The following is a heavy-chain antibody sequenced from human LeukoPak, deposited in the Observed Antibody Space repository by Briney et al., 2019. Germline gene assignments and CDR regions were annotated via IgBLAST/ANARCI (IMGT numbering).Heavy chain of an antibody. CDR3: AREHLDCSSTSCPPTYYYYGMDV. Sequence: GGSLRLSCAAPGFTFSSYEMNWVRQAPGKGLEWVSYISSSGSTIYYADSVKGRFTISRDNAKNSLYLQMNSLRAEDTAVYYCAREHLDCSSTSCPPTYYYYGMDVWGQGTTVTVSS. CDR2: ISSSGSTI. V-gene: IGHV3-48*03. D-gene: IGHD2-2*01. CDR1: GFTFSSYE. J-gene: IGHJ6*02.